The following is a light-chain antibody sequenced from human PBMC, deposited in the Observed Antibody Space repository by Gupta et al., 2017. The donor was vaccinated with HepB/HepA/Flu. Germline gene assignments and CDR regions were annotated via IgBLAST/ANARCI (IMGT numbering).Light chain of an antibody. Sequence: EIRMTPSPATLSVLQGETVILSCRASQSVSRKLAWYQQKLGQAPRLLIYDASTRATDIPARFSGSGSGTEFTLTISSLQSEDFAIYYCQHYNNWPPYAFGQGTKLEI. CDR3: QHYNNWPPYA. J-gene: IGKJ2*01. CDR2: DAS. CDR1: QSVSRK. V-gene: IGKV3-15*01.